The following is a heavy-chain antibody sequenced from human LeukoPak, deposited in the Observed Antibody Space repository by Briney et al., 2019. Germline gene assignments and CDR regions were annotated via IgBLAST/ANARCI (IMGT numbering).Heavy chain of an antibody. CDR3: ARHHDYGDYYFDY. CDR2: IIPILGIA. D-gene: IGHD4-17*01. CDR1: GGTFSSYA. J-gene: IGHJ4*02. Sequence: ASVKVSCKASGGTFSSYAISWVRQAPGQGLEWMGRIIPILGIANYAQKFQGRVTITADKSTSTAYMELSSLRSEDTAVYYCARHHDYGDYYFDYWGQGTLVTVSS. V-gene: IGHV1-69*04.